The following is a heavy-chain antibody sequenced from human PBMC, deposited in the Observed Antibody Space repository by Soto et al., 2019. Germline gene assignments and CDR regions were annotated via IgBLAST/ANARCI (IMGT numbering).Heavy chain of an antibody. CDR2: ISSSSGYI. CDR3: ARDPPDCRDGSCYKENDY. CDR1: GFTFSSYS. D-gene: IGHD2-15*01. V-gene: IGHV3-21*01. Sequence: GGSLRLSCAASGFTFSSYSMNWVRQAPGKGLEWVSFISSSSGYIYYADSVKGRFTISRDNVKNSLYLQMISLRAEDTAVYYCARDPPDCRDGSCYKENDYWGQGTLVTVSS. J-gene: IGHJ4*02.